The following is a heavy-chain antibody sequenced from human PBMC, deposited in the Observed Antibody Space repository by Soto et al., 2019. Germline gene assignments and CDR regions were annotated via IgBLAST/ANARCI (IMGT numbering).Heavy chain of an antibody. CDR1: GFTFSSYA. D-gene: IGHD3-3*01. CDR3: AKVSTIFGVVIALYYYYYGMDV. V-gene: IGHV3-23*01. CDR2: ISGSGGST. J-gene: IGHJ6*02. Sequence: PGGSLRLSCAASGFTFSSYAMSWVRQAPGKGLEWVSAISGSGGSTYYADSVKGRFTISRDNSKNTLYLQMNSLRAEDTAVYYCAKVSTIFGVVIALYYYYYGMDVWGQGTTVTVSS.